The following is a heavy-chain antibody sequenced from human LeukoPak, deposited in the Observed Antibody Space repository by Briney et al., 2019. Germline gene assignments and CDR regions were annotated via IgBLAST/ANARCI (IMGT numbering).Heavy chain of an antibody. Sequence: GASVKVSCKASGYTFTSYGISWVRRATGQGLEWMGWISAYNGNTNYAQKHQGRVTMTTDTSTSTAYMELRSLRSDDTAVYYCARSAWQTTVYFDYWGQGTLVTVSS. CDR1: GYTFTSYG. D-gene: IGHD1-7*01. CDR3: ARSAWQTTVYFDY. V-gene: IGHV1-18*04. CDR2: ISAYNGNT. J-gene: IGHJ4*02.